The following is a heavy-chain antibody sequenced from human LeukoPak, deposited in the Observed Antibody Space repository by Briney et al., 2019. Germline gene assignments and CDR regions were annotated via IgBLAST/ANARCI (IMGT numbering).Heavy chain of an antibody. CDR2: IYYSGST. D-gene: IGHD3-9*01. V-gene: IGHV4-59*01. J-gene: IGHJ4*02. Sequence: SETLSLTCTVSGGSISSYYWSWLRQPPGKGLEWIGYIYYSGSTNYNPSLKSRVTISVDTSKNQFSLKLSSVTAADTAVYYCARGRYFAWSSFDYWGQGTLVTVSS. CDR1: GGSISSYY. CDR3: ARGRYFAWSSFDY.